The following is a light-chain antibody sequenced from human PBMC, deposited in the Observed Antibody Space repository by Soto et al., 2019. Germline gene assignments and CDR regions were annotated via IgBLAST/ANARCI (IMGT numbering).Light chain of an antibody. Sequence: QSALTQPASVSGSPGQSITISRTGTSSDVGSYNLVSWYQQHPGKAPKLMIYEGSKRPSGVSNRFSGSKSGNTASLTISGLQAADEADYYCCSYAGSSTHAVFGGGTQLTVL. V-gene: IGLV2-23*01. CDR1: SSDVGSYNL. CDR2: EGS. CDR3: CSYAGSSTHAV. J-gene: IGLJ7*01.